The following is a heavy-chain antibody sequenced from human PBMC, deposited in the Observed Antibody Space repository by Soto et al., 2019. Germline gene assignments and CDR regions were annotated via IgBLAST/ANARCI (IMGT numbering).Heavy chain of an antibody. Sequence: GGSLRLSCAASGFNFSASWMSWVRQAPGKGLEWVANINEDGSEKDYADPVKGRFTISRDNAKNSLDLQMSSLSAEDTAVYHCARGPLWGQGTMVTVSS. CDR2: INEDGSEK. CDR3: ARGPL. CDR1: GFNFSASW. J-gene: IGHJ3*01. V-gene: IGHV3-7*04.